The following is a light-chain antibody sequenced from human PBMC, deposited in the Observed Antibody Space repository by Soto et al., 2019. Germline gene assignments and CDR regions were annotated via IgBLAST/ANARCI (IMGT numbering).Light chain of an antibody. J-gene: IGKJ3*01. Sequence: EIVLTQSPGTLSLSPGERATLSCRASQSVSDSYLAWYQQKPGQAPRLLIYASSRATGIPDRFSGSGSGTDFSLTISRLEPGDFAVYYCQPYGTSGLFGPGTKVDSK. CDR3: QPYGTSGL. V-gene: IGKV3-20*01. CDR1: QSVSDSY. CDR2: AS.